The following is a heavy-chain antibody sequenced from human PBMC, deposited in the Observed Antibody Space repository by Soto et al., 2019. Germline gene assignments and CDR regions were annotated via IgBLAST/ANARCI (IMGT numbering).Heavy chain of an antibody. CDR2: INHSGST. J-gene: IGHJ6*02. Sequence: PSDTLSLTCAAYGGAFSGYYWSWIRQPPGKGLEWIGEINHSGSTNYNPSLKSRVTISVDTSKNQFSLKLSSVTAADTAVYYCARPPGYYYYYGMDVWGQGTTVTVS. V-gene: IGHV4-34*01. CDR1: GGAFSGYY. CDR3: ARPPGYYYYYGMDV.